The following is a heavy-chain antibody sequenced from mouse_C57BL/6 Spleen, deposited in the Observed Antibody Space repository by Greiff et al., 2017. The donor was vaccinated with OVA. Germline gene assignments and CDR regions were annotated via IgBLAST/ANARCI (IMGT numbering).Heavy chain of an antibody. D-gene: IGHD2-4*01. V-gene: IGHV1-53*01. J-gene: IGHJ2*01. Sequence: QVHVKQPGTELVKPGASVKLSCKASGYTFTSYWMHWVKQRPGQGLEWIGNINPSNGGTNYNEKFKSKATLTVDKSSSTAYMQLSSLTSEDSAVYYCAREMDYDDLYFDYWGQGTTLTVSS. CDR1: GYTFTSYW. CDR3: AREMDYDDLYFDY. CDR2: INPSNGGT.